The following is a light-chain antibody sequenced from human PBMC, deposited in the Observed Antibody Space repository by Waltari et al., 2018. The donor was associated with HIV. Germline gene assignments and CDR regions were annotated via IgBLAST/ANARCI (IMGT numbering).Light chain of an antibody. CDR1: QDIDNW. J-gene: IGKJ2*01. CDR2: LTS. V-gene: IGKV1-5*03. CDR3: QQYSTHYA. Sequence: IQMTQSPSSLSASVVDTVILTCRASQDIDNWLAWYHQKPGRAPKLLISLTSGLESGVPSRFSGSGYGTTFTLTITGLQPDDFGTYFGQQYSTHYAFGQGTRVE.